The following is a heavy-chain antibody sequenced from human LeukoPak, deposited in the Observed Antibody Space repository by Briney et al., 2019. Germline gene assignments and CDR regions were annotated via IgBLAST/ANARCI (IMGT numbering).Heavy chain of an antibody. V-gene: IGHV3-30-3*01. D-gene: IGHD2-2*01. CDR3: AREASEFVAVPAAIDY. CDR1: GFTFSSYA. CDR2: ISYDGSNK. Sequence: PGRSLRLSCAASGFTFSSYAMHWVRQAPGKGLEWVAVISYDGSNKYYADSVKGRFTISRDNSKNTLYLQMNSLRAEDTAVYYCAREASEFVAVPAAIDYWGQGTLVTVSS. J-gene: IGHJ4*02.